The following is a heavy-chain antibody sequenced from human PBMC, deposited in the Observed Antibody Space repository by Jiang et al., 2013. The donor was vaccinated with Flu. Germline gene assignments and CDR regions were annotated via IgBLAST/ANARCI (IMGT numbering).Heavy chain of an antibody. V-gene: IGHV1-69*05. CDR2: IIPIFGTA. CDR3: ARDSGSTVVTQVYAFDI. Sequence: GAEVKKPGSSVKVSCKASGGTFSSYAISWVRQAPGQGLEWMGGIIPIFGTANYAQKFQGRVTMTRDTSTSTVYMELSSLRSEDTAVYYCARDSGSTVVTQVYAFDIWGQGTMVTVSS. CDR1: GGTFSSYA. D-gene: IGHD4-23*01. J-gene: IGHJ3*02.